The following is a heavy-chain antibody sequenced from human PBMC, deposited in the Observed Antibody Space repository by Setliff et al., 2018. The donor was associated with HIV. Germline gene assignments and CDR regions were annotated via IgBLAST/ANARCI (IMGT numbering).Heavy chain of an antibody. CDR1: GFTFGSYA. J-gene: IGHJ3*02. CDR3: VRDLTTIVTRKVFDI. D-gene: IGHD4-4*01. Sequence: GGSLRLSCAASGFTFGSYAMHWVRQAPGKGLEWVAVISYDGSYKYYTDSVKGRFTISRDNSKNTLYVQMNSPRADDTAVYYCVRDLTTIVTRKVFDIWGQGTMVTVSS. V-gene: IGHV3-30*04. CDR2: ISYDGSYK.